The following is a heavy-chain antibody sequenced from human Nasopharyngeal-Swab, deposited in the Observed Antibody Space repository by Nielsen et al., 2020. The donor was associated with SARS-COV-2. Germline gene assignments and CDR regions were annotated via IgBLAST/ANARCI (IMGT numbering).Heavy chain of an antibody. CDR2: ISYDGSNK. Sequence: VRQAPGKELEWVAVISYDGSNKYYADSVKGRFTISRDNSKNTLYLQMNSLRAEDTAVYYCARGPFYYFDYWGQGTLVTVSS. J-gene: IGHJ4*02. V-gene: IGHV3-30-3*01. CDR3: ARGPFYYFDY.